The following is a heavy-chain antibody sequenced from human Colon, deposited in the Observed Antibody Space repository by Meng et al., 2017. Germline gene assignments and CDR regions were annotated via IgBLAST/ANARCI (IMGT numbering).Heavy chain of an antibody. Sequence: QGQLVQTGAEVRRPGSSVKPSCKASGVTFNNCAFNWVRQAPGQGLEWMGEIIPIFGKTNYAQKFQGRVTITADGSTNTSFMELSSLISEDSAVYYCARERVATTAVDFWGLGTLVTVSS. CDR3: ARERVATTAVDF. J-gene: IGHJ4*02. D-gene: IGHD1-1*01. CDR1: GVTFNNCA. V-gene: IGHV1-69*01. CDR2: IIPIFGKT.